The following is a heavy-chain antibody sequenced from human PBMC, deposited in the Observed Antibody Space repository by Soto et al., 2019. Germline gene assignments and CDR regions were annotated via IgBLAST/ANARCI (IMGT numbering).Heavy chain of an antibody. CDR1: GGSISSYY. CDR3: ARLRGRYFDPLAP. V-gene: IGHV4-59*01. Sequence: PSETLYLTCTVSGGSISSYYWSWIRQPPGKGLEWIGYIYYSGSTNYNPSLKSRVTISVDTSKNQFSLKLSSVTAADTAVYYCARLRGRYFDPLAPRGQGTLVTLSS. D-gene: IGHD3-9*01. CDR2: IYYSGST. J-gene: IGHJ5*02.